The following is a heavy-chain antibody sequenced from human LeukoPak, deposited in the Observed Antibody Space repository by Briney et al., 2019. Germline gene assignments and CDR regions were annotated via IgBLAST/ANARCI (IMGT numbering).Heavy chain of an antibody. CDR2: ISYDGSNK. CDR1: GFTFSTYG. D-gene: IGHD4-17*01. Sequence: PGGSLRLSCAASGFTFSTYGMHWVRQAPGKGLEWVAVISYDGSNKYYADSVKGRFTISRDNSKNTLYLQTNSLRAEDTAVYYCAKAYGDYGTDYWGQGTLVTVSS. V-gene: IGHV3-30*18. J-gene: IGHJ4*02. CDR3: AKAYGDYGTDY.